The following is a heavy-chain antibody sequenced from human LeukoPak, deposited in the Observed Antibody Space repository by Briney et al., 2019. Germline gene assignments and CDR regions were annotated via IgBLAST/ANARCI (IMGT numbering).Heavy chain of an antibody. D-gene: IGHD6-19*01. J-gene: IGHJ6*02. CDR3: AKARHSSGWYEYYYYGMDV. CDR1: GFTFSSYG. Sequence: GRSLRLSCAASGFTFSSYGMHWVRQAPGKGLEWVAVISYDGSNKYYADSVKGRFTISRDNSKNTLYLQMNSLRAEDTAVYYCAKARHSSGWYEYYYYGMDVWGQGTTVTVSS. V-gene: IGHV3-30*18. CDR2: ISYDGSNK.